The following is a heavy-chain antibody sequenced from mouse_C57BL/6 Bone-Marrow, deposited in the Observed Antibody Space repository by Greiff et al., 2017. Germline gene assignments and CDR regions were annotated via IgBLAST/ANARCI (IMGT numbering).Heavy chain of an antibody. D-gene: IGHD1-1*01. CDR3: ARHEGGAYYGSSPYYAMDY. CDR1: GFTFSSYG. Sequence: EVKVVESGGDLVKPGGSLKLSCAASGFTFSSYGMSWVRQTPDKRLEWVATISSGGSYTYYPDSVKGRFTISRDNAKNTLYLQMSSLKSEDTAMYYCARHEGGAYYGSSPYYAMDYWGQGTSVTVSS. V-gene: IGHV5-6*01. J-gene: IGHJ4*01. CDR2: ISSGGSYT.